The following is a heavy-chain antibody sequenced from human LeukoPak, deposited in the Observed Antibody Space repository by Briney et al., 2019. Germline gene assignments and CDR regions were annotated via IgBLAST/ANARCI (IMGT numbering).Heavy chain of an antibody. D-gene: IGHD3-22*01. J-gene: IGHJ4*02. CDR2: INPNSGGT. CDR3: ARDRHYYDSSGIFDY. CDR1: GYTFTGYY. V-gene: IGHV1-2*02. Sequence: GASVKVPCKASGYTFTGYYIHWVRQAPGQGLEWMGWINPNSGGTNYAQKFQGRVTMTRDTSISTAYMELSRLRSDDTAVYYCARDRHYYDSSGIFDYWGQGTLVTVSS.